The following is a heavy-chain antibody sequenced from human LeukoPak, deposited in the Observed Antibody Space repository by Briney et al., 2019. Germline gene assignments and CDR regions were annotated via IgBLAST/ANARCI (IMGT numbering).Heavy chain of an antibody. V-gene: IGHV5-51*07. CDR1: GYSFTSYW. D-gene: IGHD1-1*01. J-gene: IGHJ1*01. CDR2: VYPADSDT. CDR3: ARPGQMDLAGHLPH. Sequence: GESLKIACKASGYSFTSYWFAWVHQMPGQGLEWMGIVYPADSDTRYRPSFQGQVLISVDKSIKTAYLQWNSLRASDSATYYCARPGQMDLAGHLPHWGQGTLVTVSS.